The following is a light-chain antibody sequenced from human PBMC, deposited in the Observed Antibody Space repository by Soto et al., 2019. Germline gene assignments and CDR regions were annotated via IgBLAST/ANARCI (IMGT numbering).Light chain of an antibody. V-gene: IGLV1-51*01. CDR2: DNN. CDR1: SSNIENNY. J-gene: IGLJ3*02. CDR3: AAWDSRLSGWV. Sequence: QSVLTQPPSVSAAPGQEVTISCSGSSSNIENNYVSWYQHLPGAAPKLLIYDNNKRPSGIPDRFSGSKSGTSATLGITGLQTGDEADYYCAAWDSRLSGWVFGGGTKLTVL.